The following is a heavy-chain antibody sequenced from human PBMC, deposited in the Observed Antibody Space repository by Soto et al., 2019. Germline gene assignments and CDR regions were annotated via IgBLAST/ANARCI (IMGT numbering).Heavy chain of an antibody. V-gene: IGHV4-30-2*01. D-gene: IGHD6-6*01. Sequence: PSETLSLTCAVSGGSISSGGYSWSWIRQPPGKGLEWIGYSYHSGSTYYNPSLKSRVTISVDRSKNQFSLKLSSVTAADTAVYYCARVIAARPSYYYYGMDVWGQGTTVTVSS. CDR2: SYHSGST. CDR1: GGSISSGGYS. J-gene: IGHJ6*02. CDR3: ARVIAARPSYYYYGMDV.